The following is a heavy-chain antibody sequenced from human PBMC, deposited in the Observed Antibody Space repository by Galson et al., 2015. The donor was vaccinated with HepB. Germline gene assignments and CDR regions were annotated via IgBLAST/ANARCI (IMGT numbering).Heavy chain of an antibody. Sequence: SLRLSCAASGFTFSTYGMHWVRQAPGKGLEWVAGIWYDGSDKYSTDSVKGRFTIPRDNSKNTLYLQMNSLRAEDTALYYCAKSRDGHNHGLEYWGQGTLVTVSS. CDR1: GFTFSTYG. V-gene: IGHV3-33*06. CDR3: AKSRDGHNHGLEY. CDR2: IWYDGSDK. D-gene: IGHD5-18*01. J-gene: IGHJ4*02.